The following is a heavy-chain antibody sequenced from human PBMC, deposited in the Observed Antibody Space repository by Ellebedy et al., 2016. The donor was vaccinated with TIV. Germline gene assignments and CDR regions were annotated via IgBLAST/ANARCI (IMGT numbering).Heavy chain of an antibody. D-gene: IGHD2-2*01. J-gene: IGHJ4*02. CDR2: INPNSGGT. V-gene: IGHV1-2*02. CDR3: ARGRAGPATAFDY. Sequence: AASVKVSCKASGYTFTGYYMHWVRQAPGQGLEWMGWINPNSGGTNYAQKFQGRVTMTRDTSISTAYMELSRLRSDDTAVYYCARGRAGPATAFDYWGQGTLVTVSS. CDR1: GYTFTGYY.